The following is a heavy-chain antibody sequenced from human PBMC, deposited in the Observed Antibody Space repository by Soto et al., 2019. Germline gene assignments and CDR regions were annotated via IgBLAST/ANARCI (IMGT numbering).Heavy chain of an antibody. V-gene: IGHV3-33*01. CDR3: ARGRLPGNYYYYGMDV. J-gene: IGHJ6*02. Sequence: ALRLSCAASGFTFSSYGMHWVRQAPGKGLEWVAVIWYDGSNKYYADSVKGRFTISRDNSKNTLYLQMNSLRAEDTAVYYCARGRLPGNYYYYGMDVWGQGTTVTVSS. CDR1: GFTFSSYG. CDR2: IWYDGSNK.